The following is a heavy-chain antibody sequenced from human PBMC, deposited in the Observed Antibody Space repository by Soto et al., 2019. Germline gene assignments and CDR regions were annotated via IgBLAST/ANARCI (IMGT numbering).Heavy chain of an antibody. D-gene: IGHD5-18*01. Sequence: ASVKVSCKASGGTFSSYAISWVRQAPGQGLEWMGGIIPIFGTANYAQKFQGRVTITADKSTSTAYMELSSLRSEDTAVYYCASVRGDTAMVLIDYWGQGTLVTVSS. CDR3: ASVRGDTAMVLIDY. V-gene: IGHV1-69*06. CDR2: IIPIFGTA. J-gene: IGHJ4*02. CDR1: GGTFSSYA.